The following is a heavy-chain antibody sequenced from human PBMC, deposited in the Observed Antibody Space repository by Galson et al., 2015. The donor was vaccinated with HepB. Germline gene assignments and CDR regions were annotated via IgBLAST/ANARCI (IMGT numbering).Heavy chain of an antibody. Sequence: SLRLSCAASGFTFSSYAMSWVRQAPGKGLEWVSGISGSGTVTYYADSVKGRFTISRDNSKNTVYLQINSLRVEDTAVFYCATRRGRYGDYLEHWGQGTLVTVSS. CDR2: ISGSGTVT. CDR1: GFTFSSYA. V-gene: IGHV3-23*01. J-gene: IGHJ4*02. CDR3: ATRRGRYGDYLEH. D-gene: IGHD4-17*01.